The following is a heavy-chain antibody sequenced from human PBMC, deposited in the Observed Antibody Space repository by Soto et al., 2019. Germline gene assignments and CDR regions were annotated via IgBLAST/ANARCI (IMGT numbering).Heavy chain of an antibody. CDR2: INAGNGNT. J-gene: IGHJ3*02. CDR1: GYTFTSYA. V-gene: IGHV1-3*01. Sequence: ASVKVSCKASGYTFTSYAMHWVRQAPGQRLEWMGWINAGNGNTKYSQKFQGRVTITRDTSASTAYMELSSLRSEDTAVYYGARLEASSWYAFDIWGQGTMVTVSS. D-gene: IGHD6-13*01. CDR3: ARLEASSWYAFDI.